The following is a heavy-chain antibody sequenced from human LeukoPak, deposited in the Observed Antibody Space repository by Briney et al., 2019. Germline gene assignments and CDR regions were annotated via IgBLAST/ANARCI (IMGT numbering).Heavy chain of an antibody. CDR2: IIPILGIA. Sequence: SVKVSCKASGGTFSSYAISWVRQAPGQGLEWMGRIIPILGIANYAQKFQGRVTITADKSTSTAYMELSSLRSEDTAVYYCATLRGWELQGPFDYWGQGTLVTVSS. D-gene: IGHD1-26*01. V-gene: IGHV1-69*04. J-gene: IGHJ4*02. CDR1: GGTFSSYA. CDR3: ATLRGWELQGPFDY.